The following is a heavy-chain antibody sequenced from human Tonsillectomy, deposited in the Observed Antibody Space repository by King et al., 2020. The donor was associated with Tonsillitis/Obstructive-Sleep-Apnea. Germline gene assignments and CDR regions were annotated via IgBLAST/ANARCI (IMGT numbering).Heavy chain of an antibody. CDR3: ASATYSSSSPLDY. CDR2: ISYDGSNK. J-gene: IGHJ4*02. Sequence: VQLVESGGGVVQPGRSLRLSCAASGFTFSSYAMHWVRQAPGKGLEWVAVISYDGSNKYYADSVKGRFTISRDNSKNTLYLQMNSLRAEDTAVYYCASATYSSSSPLDYWGQGTLVTVSS. CDR1: GFTFSSYA. V-gene: IGHV3-30*04. D-gene: IGHD6-6*01.